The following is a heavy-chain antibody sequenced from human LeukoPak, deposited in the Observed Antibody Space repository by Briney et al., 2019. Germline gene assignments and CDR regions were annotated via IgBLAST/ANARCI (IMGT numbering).Heavy chain of an antibody. D-gene: IGHD3-10*01. CDR3: ARNRETYYFGSGRKYYYYMDV. V-gene: IGHV1-2*02. CDR1: GYTFTDYY. CDR2: INLNSGGT. J-gene: IGHJ6*03. Sequence: ASVKVSCKASGYTFTDYYLHWVRQAPGQGLEWMGWINLNSGGTNSAQKFQGRVAMTRDTSISTAYMDLSRLRSDDTAVYCCARNRETYYFGSGRKYYYYMDVWGKGTTVTISS.